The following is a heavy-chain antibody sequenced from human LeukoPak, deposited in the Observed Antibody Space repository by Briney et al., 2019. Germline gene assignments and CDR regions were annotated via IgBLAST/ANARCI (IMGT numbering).Heavy chain of an antibody. CDR1: GGTFSSYA. CDR2: IIPIFGTA. Sequence: SVKASCKASGGTFSSYAISWVRQAPGQGLEWMGGIIPIFGTANYAQKFQGRVTITADESTSTAYMELSSLRSEDTAVYYCASPETLWGEPYYFDYWGQGTLVTVSS. J-gene: IGHJ4*02. V-gene: IGHV1-69*13. D-gene: IGHD3-16*01. CDR3: ASPETLWGEPYYFDY.